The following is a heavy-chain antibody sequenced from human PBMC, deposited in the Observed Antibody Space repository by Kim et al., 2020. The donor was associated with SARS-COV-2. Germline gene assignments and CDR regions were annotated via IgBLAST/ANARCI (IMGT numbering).Heavy chain of an antibody. D-gene: IGHD2-8*01. J-gene: IGHJ4*02. Sequence: GSGKYYVDSVKGRFTISRDNAKNSLYLQMNSLRAEDTAVYYCARDNGLRYWGQGTLVTVSS. V-gene: IGHV3-7*03. CDR2: GSGK. CDR3: ARDNGLRY.